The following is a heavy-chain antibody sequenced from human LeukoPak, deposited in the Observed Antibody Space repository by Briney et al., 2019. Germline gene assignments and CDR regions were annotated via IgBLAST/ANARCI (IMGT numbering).Heavy chain of an antibody. V-gene: IGHV1-18*03. D-gene: IGHD2-15*01. CDR1: GYTFTSYG. J-gene: IGHJ4*02. CDR2: ISAYNGNT. CDR3: ARDTLAAIAGWGLDY. Sequence: GASVKVSCKASGYTFTSYGISWVRQAPGQGLEWMGWISAYNGNTYYAPNLQGRVTMTTDTSTSTAYMELRSLRSDDMAVYYCARDTLAAIAGWGLDYWGQGTLVTVSS.